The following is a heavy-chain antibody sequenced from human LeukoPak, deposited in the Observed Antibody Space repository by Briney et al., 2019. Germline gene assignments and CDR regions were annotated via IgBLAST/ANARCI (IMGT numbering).Heavy chain of an antibody. CDR3: AREPTDLVVNWFDI. CDR1: GGSISSYY. Sequence: SETLSLTCTVSGGSISSYYWSWIRQPPGKGLEWIGYIYYSGSTNYNPSLKSRVTISVDTSKNQFSLKLSSVTAADTAVYYCAREPTDLVVNWFDIWGQGTMVTVSS. J-gene: IGHJ3*02. D-gene: IGHD2-15*01. V-gene: IGHV4-59*12. CDR2: IYYSGST.